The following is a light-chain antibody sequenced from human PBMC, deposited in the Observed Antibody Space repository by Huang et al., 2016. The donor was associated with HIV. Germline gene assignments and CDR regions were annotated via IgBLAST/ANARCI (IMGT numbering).Light chain of an antibody. Sequence: DIVMTQSPDSLAVSLGERAVLNCKSSRTVFYNSNNQNYLAWYQHKPGQPPRLLIYWASTRESGVPDRFSGSGSGTNFTLTITSLQAEDVAVYYCHQYYSPPLTFGQGTRVEIK. CDR2: WAS. CDR1: RTVFYNSNNQNY. V-gene: IGKV4-1*01. CDR3: HQYYSPPLT. J-gene: IGKJ1*01.